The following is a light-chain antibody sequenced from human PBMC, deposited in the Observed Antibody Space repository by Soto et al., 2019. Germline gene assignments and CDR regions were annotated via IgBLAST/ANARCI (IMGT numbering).Light chain of an antibody. CDR1: SGHSSYA. J-gene: IGLJ1*01. Sequence: QPVLTQSPAASASLGASVKLTCTLSSGHSSYAIAWHQQQPEKGPRYLMKLNSDGSHSKGDGIPDRCSGSSSGAERYLIISSLQSEDEADYYCQTWGTGIHVFGTGTKVTVL. CDR3: QTWGTGIHV. V-gene: IGLV4-69*01. CDR2: LNSDGSH.